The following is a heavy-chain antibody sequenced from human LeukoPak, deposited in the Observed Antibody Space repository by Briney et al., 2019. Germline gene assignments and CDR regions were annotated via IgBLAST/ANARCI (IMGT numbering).Heavy chain of an antibody. J-gene: IGHJ4*02. CDR1: GFTFSSYA. CDR3: AKTGQFGD. V-gene: IGHV3-23*01. CDR2: ISDSGTVT. Sequence: GGSLRLSCAAAGFTFSSYAMSWVRQAPGKGLEWVSSISDSGTVTWYADSVEGRFSISRDNSKNTQYLQMNSLRVEDTAIYYCAKTGQFGDGGQGSLVTVSS.